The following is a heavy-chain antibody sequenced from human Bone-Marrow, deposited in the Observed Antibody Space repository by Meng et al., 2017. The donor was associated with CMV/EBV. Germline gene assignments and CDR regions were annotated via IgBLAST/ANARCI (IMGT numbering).Heavy chain of an antibody. D-gene: IGHD6-13*01. J-gene: IGHJ4*02. CDR1: GFTFSSYA. V-gene: IGHV3-30-3*01. Sequence: GGSLRLSCAASGFTFSSYAMHWVRQAPGKGLEWVAVISYDGSNKYYADSVKGRFTISRDNSKNTLYLQMNSLRAEDTAVYYCARGADGVAAPELGYWGQGTLVTVSS. CDR3: ARGADGVAAPELGY. CDR2: ISYDGSNK.